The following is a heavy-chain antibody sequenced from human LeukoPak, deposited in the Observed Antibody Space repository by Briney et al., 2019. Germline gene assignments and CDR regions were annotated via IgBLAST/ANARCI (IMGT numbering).Heavy chain of an antibody. CDR3: ARLGLGRYFDY. V-gene: IGHV4-59*08. CDR2: IYYSGSA. J-gene: IGHJ4*02. Sequence: SETLSLTCTVSGGSISSYYWSWIRQPPGKGLEWIGYIYYSGSANYNPSLKSRVTISVDTSKNQFSLKLSSVTAADTAVYYCARLGLGRYFDYWGQGTLVTVSS. CDR1: GGSISSYY. D-gene: IGHD7-27*01.